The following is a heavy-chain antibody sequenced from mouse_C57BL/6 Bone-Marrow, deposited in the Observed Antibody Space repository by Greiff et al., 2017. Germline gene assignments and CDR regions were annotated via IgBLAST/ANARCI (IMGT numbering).Heavy chain of an antibody. V-gene: IGHV1-64*01. D-gene: IGHD1-1*01. CDR2: FHPNSGST. CDR1: GYTFTSYW. CDR3: ARAVPLVFDV. Sequence: QVQLQQPGAELVKPGASVKLSCKASGYTFTSYWMHWVKQRPGQGLEWIGMFHPNSGSTNYNEKFKSKATLTVDKSSSTAYMQLSSLTSEDSAVYYCARAVPLVFDVWGTGTTVTVSS. J-gene: IGHJ1*03.